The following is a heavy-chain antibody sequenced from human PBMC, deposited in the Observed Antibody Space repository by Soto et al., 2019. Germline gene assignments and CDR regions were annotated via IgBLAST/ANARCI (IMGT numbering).Heavy chain of an antibody. CDR3: XXXLXXALIDY. Sequence: QVQLVQSGAEVKKPGASVKVSCXXXXXXFTSYXISWXXQAPGQGLEWMGWISAYNGNTKYAQKFQGRVTMTTDTSTSTAYMELRSLRSDDTAXYYXXXXLXXALIDYWGQGTLVTVSS. J-gene: IGHJ4*02. CDR1: XXXFTSYX. CDR2: ISAYNGNT. V-gene: IGHV1-18*01.